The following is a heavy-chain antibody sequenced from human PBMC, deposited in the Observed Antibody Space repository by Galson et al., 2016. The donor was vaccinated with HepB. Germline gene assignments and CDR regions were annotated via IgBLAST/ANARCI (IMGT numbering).Heavy chain of an antibody. J-gene: IGHJ4*02. CDR2: ISSRGNMI. CDR3: ARGDRRYSDWLSPNFDS. D-gene: IGHD3-9*01. V-gene: IGHV3-48*03. CDR1: GFTFSSYE. Sequence: SLRLSCAASGFTFSSYEMNWVRQAPGKGLEWVSYISSRGNMIFYADSVNGRFILSRDNAKNSLHLQMNSLRAEDTAVYYCARGDRRYSDWLSPNFDSWGRGTLVTVSS.